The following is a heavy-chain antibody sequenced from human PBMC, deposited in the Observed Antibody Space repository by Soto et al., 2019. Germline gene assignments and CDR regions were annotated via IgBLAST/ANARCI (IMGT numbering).Heavy chain of an antibody. V-gene: IGHV4-31*03. J-gene: IGHJ4*02. CDR1: GGSISSGGYY. CDR2: IYYSGST. D-gene: IGHD2-15*01. Sequence: PSETLSLTCTVSGGSISSGGYYWSWIRQHPGKGLEWIGYIYYSGSTYYNPSLKSRVTISVDTSKNQFSLKLSSVTAADTAVYYCASSGGGDCSGGSCPFDYWGQGTLVTVSS. CDR3: ASSGGGDCSGGSCPFDY.